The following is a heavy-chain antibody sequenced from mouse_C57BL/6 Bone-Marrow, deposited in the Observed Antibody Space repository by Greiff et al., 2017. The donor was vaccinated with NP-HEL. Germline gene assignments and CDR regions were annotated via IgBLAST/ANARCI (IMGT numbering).Heavy chain of an antibody. CDR1: GFNIEDDY. D-gene: IGHD3-1*01. CDR3: TKGYSGFAY. Sequence: EVQLQESGAELVRPGASVKLSCTASGFNIEDDYMHWVKQRPEQGLEWIGWIDPENGDTEYASKFQGKATITADTSSNTAYLQLSSLTSEDTAVYYCTKGYSGFAYWGQGTLVTVSA. CDR2: IDPENGDT. J-gene: IGHJ3*01. V-gene: IGHV14-4*01.